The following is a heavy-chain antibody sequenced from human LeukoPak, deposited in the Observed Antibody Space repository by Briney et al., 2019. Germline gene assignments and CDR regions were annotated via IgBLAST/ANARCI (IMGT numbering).Heavy chain of an antibody. Sequence: SETLSFTCAVYGGSFSGYYWSWIRQPPGKGLEWIGEINHSGSTNYNPSIKSRVTISVDTSKNQFSLKLSSVTAADTAVYYCARQSYYDILTGYYRKAKFDYWGQGTLVTVSS. CDR3: ARQSYYDILTGYYRKAKFDY. D-gene: IGHD3-9*01. CDR1: GGSFSGYY. V-gene: IGHV4-34*01. CDR2: INHSGST. J-gene: IGHJ4*02.